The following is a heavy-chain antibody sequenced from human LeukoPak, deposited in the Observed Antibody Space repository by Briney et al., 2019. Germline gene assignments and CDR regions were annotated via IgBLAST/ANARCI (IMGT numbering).Heavy chain of an antibody. D-gene: IGHD3-10*01. CDR1: GYTFTDYY. V-gene: IGHV1-2*07. J-gene: IGHJ3*02. CDR2: ITPNRDDT. Sequence: ASVKVSCKASGYTFTDYYIHWVRQAPGHGLVWMGCITPNRDDTDYAHQFQGRVTMPRATSINTASMELARLTSDDTAVYFCASGDYSGTKPDPIDMWGQGTLVTVSS. CDR3: ASGDYSGTKPDPIDM.